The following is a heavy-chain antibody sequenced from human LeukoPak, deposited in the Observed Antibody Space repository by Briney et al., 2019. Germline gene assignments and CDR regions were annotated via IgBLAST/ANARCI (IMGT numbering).Heavy chain of an antibody. J-gene: IGHJ4*02. D-gene: IGHD5-24*01. CDR3: ARGEMATAHFDY. CDR2: ISYDGSNK. V-gene: IGHV3-30-3*01. CDR1: GFTFSSYA. Sequence: GGSLRLSCAASGFTFSSYAMLWVRQAPGKGLEWVAVISYDGSNKYYADSVKGRFTISRDNSKNTLYLQMNSLRAEDTAVYYCARGEMATAHFDYWGQGTLVTVSS.